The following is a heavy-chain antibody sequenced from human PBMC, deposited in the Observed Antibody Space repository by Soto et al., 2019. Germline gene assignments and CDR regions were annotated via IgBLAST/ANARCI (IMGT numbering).Heavy chain of an antibody. J-gene: IGHJ6*02. CDR1: GFSFSDFG. CDR2: ISHDGSNQ. V-gene: IGHV3-30*18. Sequence: QVQLVESGGGVVQPGRSLRLSCAPSGFSFSDFGMHWVRQAPGKGLAWVAAISHDGSNQYYGDSVKGRFSISRDHSNNRLYLQMNKLEVEASAIYFSAKETRSRAVTATRVNGMDVWGQGTTVTVSS. D-gene: IGHD2-21*02. CDR3: AKETRSRAVTATRVNGMDV.